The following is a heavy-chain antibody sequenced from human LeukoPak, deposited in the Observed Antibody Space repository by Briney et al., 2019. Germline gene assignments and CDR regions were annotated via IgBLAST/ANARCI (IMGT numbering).Heavy chain of an antibody. D-gene: IGHD1-26*01. J-gene: IGHJ4*02. V-gene: IGHV1-24*01. Sequence: ASVKVSCKVSGYTLTGLSMHWVRQAPGKGLEWMGGFDPEDGETIYAQKFQGRVTMTEDTSTDTAYMELSSLRSEDTAVYYCATTNVAIVGATNFDYWGQGTLVTVSS. CDR1: GYTLTGLS. CDR3: ATTNVAIVGATNFDY. CDR2: FDPEDGET.